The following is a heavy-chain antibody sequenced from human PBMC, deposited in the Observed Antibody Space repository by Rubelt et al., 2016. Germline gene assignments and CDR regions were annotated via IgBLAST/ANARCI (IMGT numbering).Heavy chain of an antibody. CDR3: ARVYTSTSGRGLDY. J-gene: IGHJ4*02. CDR2: IKQDGSEK. D-gene: IGHD6-6*01. Sequence: GLVQPGGSLRICCAGSGFIFSKYWMSWVRQAPGKGLDWVANIKQDGSEKYYVDSVKGRFTISRDNAKNSLYLQMNSLRADDTAIYYCARVYTSTSGRGLDYWGQGTLVTVSS. CDR1: GFIFSKYW. V-gene: IGHV3-7*03.